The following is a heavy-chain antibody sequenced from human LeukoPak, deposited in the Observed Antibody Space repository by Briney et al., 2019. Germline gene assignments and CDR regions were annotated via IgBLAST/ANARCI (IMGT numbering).Heavy chain of an antibody. CDR2: IWYDGSNK. J-gene: IGHJ5*02. Sequence: PGGSLRLSCAASGFTFSSYGMHRVRQAPGKGLEWVAVIWYDGSNKYYADSVKGRFTISRDNSKNTLYLQMNSLRAEDTAVYYCAKEAARGYSGSYGPWFDPWGQGTLVTVSS. CDR1: GFTFSSYG. CDR3: AKEAARGYSGSYGPWFDP. D-gene: IGHD1-26*01. V-gene: IGHV3-33*06.